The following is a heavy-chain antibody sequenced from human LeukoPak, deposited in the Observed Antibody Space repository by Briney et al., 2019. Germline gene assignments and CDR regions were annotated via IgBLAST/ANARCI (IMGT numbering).Heavy chain of an antibody. CDR3: AKGVSSIPVRGPLDY. CDR1: GFTFDNSA. V-gene: IGHV3-9*01. Sequence: PGGSLRLSCAASGFTFDNSAMYWVRQFPGKGLEWISGISWNSGTIDHASSVKGRFTISRDNAENSLYLQMNSLSTEDTAFYYCAKGVSSIPVRGPLDYWGQGALVTVSS. CDR2: ISWNSGTI. D-gene: IGHD6-6*01. J-gene: IGHJ4*02.